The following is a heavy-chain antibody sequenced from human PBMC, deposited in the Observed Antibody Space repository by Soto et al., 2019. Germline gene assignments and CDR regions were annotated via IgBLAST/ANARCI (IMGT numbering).Heavy chain of an antibody. Sequence: GGSLRLSCTASGFTFGDYAMSWVRQAPGKGLEWVGFIRSKAYGGTTEYAASVKGRFTISRDDSKSIAYLQMNSLKTEDTAVYYCTSSGTIFDYWGQGTLVTVSS. D-gene: IGHD1-26*01. CDR2: IRSKAYGGTT. J-gene: IGHJ4*02. CDR1: GFTFGDYA. V-gene: IGHV3-49*04. CDR3: TSSGTIFDY.